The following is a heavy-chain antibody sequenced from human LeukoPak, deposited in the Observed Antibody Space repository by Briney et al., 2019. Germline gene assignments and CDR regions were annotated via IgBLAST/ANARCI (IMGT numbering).Heavy chain of an antibody. V-gene: IGHV4-59*01. D-gene: IGHD3-10*01. J-gene: IGHJ5*02. CDR3: AREGDFITMVRGAYFDP. CDR1: GGSISHYF. CDR2: VYSSGIT. Sequence: NASETLSLTCTVSGGSISHYFWSWIRQPPGQGLEWIGYVYSSGITNYNPSLKSRVTISVDASRNQFSLKMRSMTAADTAAYYCAREGDFITMVRGAYFDPWGQGTLVTVSS.